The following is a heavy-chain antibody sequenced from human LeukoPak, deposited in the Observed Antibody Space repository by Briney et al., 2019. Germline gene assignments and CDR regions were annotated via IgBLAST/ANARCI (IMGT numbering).Heavy chain of an antibody. CDR1: GFTFSSYG. J-gene: IGHJ4*02. Sequence: GGSLRLSCAASGFTFSSYGMHWVRQAPGKGLEWVAVISYDGSNKYYADSVKGRFTISRDNSKNTLYLQMNSLRAEDTAVYYCAKDSPRYSSLVYPYFDYWGQGTLVTVSS. CDR3: AKDSPRYSSLVYPYFDY. CDR2: ISYDGSNK. D-gene: IGHD6-19*01. V-gene: IGHV3-30*18.